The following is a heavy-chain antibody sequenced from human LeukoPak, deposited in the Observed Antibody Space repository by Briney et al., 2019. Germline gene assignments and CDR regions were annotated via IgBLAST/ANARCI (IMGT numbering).Heavy chain of an antibody. CDR2: IIPIFGTA. Sequence: SVKVSCKTSGYTFTTYGISWVRQAPGQGLEWMGGIIPIFGTANYAQKFQGRVTITTDESTSTAYMELSSLRSEDTAVYYCASSTYYYDSSGYLPPHYWGQGTLVTVSS. D-gene: IGHD3-22*01. V-gene: IGHV1-69*05. CDR1: GYTFTTYG. J-gene: IGHJ4*02. CDR3: ASSTYYYDSSGYLPPHY.